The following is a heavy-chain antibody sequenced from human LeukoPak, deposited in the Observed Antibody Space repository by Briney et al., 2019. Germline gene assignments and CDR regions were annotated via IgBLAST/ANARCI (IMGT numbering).Heavy chain of an antibody. J-gene: IGHJ5*02. CDR3: ARVMVRGNGNWFDP. CDR1: GGSISSYY. Sequence: SETLSLTCTVSGGSISSYYWSWIRQPPGKGLEWIGYIYYSGSTYYNPSLKSRVTISVDTSKNQFSLKLSSVTAADTAVYYCARVMVRGNGNWFDPWGQGTLVTVSS. D-gene: IGHD3-10*01. V-gene: IGHV4-59*08. CDR2: IYYSGST.